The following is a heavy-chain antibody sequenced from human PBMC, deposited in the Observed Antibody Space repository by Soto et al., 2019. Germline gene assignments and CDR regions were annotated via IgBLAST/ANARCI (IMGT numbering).Heavy chain of an antibody. CDR1: GFTFSSYA. Sequence: GGSLRLSCAASGFTFSSYAMSWVRQAPGKGLEWVSAISGSGGSTYYADSVKGRFTISRDNSKNTLYLQMNSLRAEDTAVYYCAKDQRGGGVYGDYGFDYWGQGTLVTVSS. V-gene: IGHV3-23*01. CDR3: AKDQRGGGVYGDYGFDY. D-gene: IGHD4-17*01. CDR2: ISGSGGST. J-gene: IGHJ4*02.